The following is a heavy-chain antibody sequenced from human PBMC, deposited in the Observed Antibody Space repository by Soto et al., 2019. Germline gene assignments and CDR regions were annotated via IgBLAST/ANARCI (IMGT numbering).Heavy chain of an antibody. D-gene: IGHD3-10*01. CDR2: ISSSSSYI. CDR3: ARLYYYGSGSYLNYGMDV. Sequence: PGGSLRLSCAASGFTFSSYSMNWVRQAPGKGLEWVSSISSSSSYIYYADSVKGRFTISRDNAKNSLYLQMNSLRAEDTAVYYCARLYYYGSGSYLNYGMDVWGQGTTVTVSS. J-gene: IGHJ6*02. CDR1: GFTFSSYS. V-gene: IGHV3-21*01.